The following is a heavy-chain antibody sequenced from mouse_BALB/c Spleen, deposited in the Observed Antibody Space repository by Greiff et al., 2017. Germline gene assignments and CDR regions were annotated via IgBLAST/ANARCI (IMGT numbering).Heavy chain of an antibody. J-gene: IGHJ4*01. CDR1: GYAFTNYL. D-gene: IGHD2-3*01. CDR3: ARGPDGYLYAIDY. V-gene: IGHV1-54*01. CDR2: INPGSGGT. Sequence: QVQLQQSGAELVRPGTSVKVSCKASGYAFTNYLIEWVKQRPGQGLEWIGVINPGSGGTNYNEKFKGKATLTADKSSSTAYMQLSSLTSDDSAVYFCARGPDGYLYAIDYWGQGTSVTVSS.